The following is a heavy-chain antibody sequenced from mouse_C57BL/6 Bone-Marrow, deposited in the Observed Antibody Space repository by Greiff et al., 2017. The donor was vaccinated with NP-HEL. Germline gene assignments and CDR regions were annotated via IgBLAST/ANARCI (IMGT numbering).Heavy chain of an antibody. Sequence: VQLKQSGAELVRPGASVKLSCTASGFNIKDDYMHWVKQRPEQGLEWIGWIDPENGDTEYASKFQGKATITADTSSNTAYLQLSSLTSADTAVYYCAPIDDGYYVGYRYFGVWGTGTAVTVSS. CDR2: IDPENGDT. V-gene: IGHV14-4*01. CDR3: APIDDGYYVGYRYFGV. J-gene: IGHJ1*03. D-gene: IGHD2-3*01. CDR1: GFNIKDDY.